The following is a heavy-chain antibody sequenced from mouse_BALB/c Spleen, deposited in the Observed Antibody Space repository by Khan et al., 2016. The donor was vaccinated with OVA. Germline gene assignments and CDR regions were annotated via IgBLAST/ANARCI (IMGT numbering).Heavy chain of an antibody. Sequence: EVELVESGGDLVKPGGSLKLSCAASGFIFSSYSMSWVRQTPDKRLEWVATISSGGDYTYYPDHVKGRFTISRDNAKNTLYLQMNSLKSEDTAMYYCASHLTGSFAYWAKGIWSMSLQ. D-gene: IGHD4-1*01. CDR1: GFIFSSYS. V-gene: IGHV5-6*01. J-gene: IGHJ3*01. CDR2: ISSGGDYT. CDR3: ASHLTGSFAY.